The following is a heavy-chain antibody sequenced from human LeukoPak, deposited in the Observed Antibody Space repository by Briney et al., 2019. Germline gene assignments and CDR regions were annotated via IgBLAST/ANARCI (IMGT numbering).Heavy chain of an antibody. CDR1: GGSISSYY. CDR2: VYHTGNT. V-gene: IGHV4-59*03. D-gene: IGHD3-10*01. CDR3: AKSDGSGSYFDY. Sequence: SETLSLTCTVSGGSISSYYWSWIRQPAGKGLEWIGYVYHTGNTKYNPSLESRATISIDTSKNQFSLKLSSVTAADSAVYYCAKSDGSGSYFDYWGQGTLVTVS. J-gene: IGHJ4*02.